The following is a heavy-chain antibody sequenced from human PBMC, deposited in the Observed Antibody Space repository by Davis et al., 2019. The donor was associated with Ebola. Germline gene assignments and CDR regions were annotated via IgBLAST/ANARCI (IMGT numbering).Heavy chain of an antibody. CDR1: GGSISSHY. D-gene: IGHD3-10*01. J-gene: IGHJ4*02. Sequence: PGGSLRLSCTVSGGSISSHYWSWIRQPPGKGLEWIGYIYYSGSTNYNPSLKSRVTISVDTSKNQFSLKLSSVTAADTAVYYCAREVSDYYGSGFDYWGQGTLVTVSS. CDR2: IYYSGST. CDR3: AREVSDYYGSGFDY. V-gene: IGHV4-59*11.